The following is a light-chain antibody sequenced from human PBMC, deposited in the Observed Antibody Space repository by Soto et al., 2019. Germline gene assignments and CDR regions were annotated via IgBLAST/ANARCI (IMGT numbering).Light chain of an antibody. Sequence: DIQMTQSPSSLSASVGDRVTITCRASQSISNYLNWYQQKPGKAPKLLIYGASSLQSGVPSRFSGSGSGTGFTLTISSLQPEDFATYYYEQSYSTRWTFGQGTKVEIK. CDR2: GAS. CDR3: EQSYSTRWT. V-gene: IGKV1-39*01. J-gene: IGKJ1*01. CDR1: QSISNY.